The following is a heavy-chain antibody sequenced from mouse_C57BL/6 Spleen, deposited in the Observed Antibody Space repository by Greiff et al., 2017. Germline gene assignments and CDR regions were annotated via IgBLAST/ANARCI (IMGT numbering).Heavy chain of an antibody. CDR2: FYPGSGSI. V-gene: IGHV1-62-2*01. D-gene: IGHD2-1*01. J-gene: IGHJ3*01. CDR1: GFTFTEYT. CDR3: ARPAVHYGYYACFAY. Sequence: QVQLQQSGAELVKPGASVKLYCKASGFTFTEYTIHWVKQRSGQGLEGIGWFYPGSGSIKYNEKFKDKGTFTADKSSSTVYMELSRLTSEDSAVYSCARPAVHYGYYACFAYWGQGTLVTVSA.